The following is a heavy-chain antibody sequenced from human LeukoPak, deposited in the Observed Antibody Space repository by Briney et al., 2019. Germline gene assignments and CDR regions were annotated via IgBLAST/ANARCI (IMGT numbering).Heavy chain of an antibody. V-gene: IGHV3-9*01. CDR3: AKSWGAQLARYYLDY. D-gene: IGHD3-16*01. CDR2: ISWNSGSI. J-gene: IGHJ4*02. CDR1: GFTFANYA. Sequence: GGSLRLSCAASGFTFANYAMHWVRQAPGKGLEWVSGISWNSGSIGYADSVKGRFTISRDNAKNSLYLQMNSLRAEDTALYYCAKSWGAQLARYYLDYWGQGTLVTVSS.